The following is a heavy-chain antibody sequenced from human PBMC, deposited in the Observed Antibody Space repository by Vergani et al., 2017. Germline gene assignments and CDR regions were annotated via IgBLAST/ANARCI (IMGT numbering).Heavy chain of an antibody. Sequence: QVQLQESGPGLVKPSETLSLTCAVSGFSIDNGYYWDWIRQPPGKGLEWIGNIYRTGRTHFKPSLQSRVPISVDTSNNHFSLRLNSLTAADTAVYYCARRSGTVYDIFSGTQYFFDFWGQGTLVTVSS. CDR2: IYRTGRT. CDR1: GFSIDNGYY. J-gene: IGHJ4*02. V-gene: IGHV4-38-2*01. CDR3: ARRSGTVYDIFSGTQYFFDF. D-gene: IGHD3-9*01.